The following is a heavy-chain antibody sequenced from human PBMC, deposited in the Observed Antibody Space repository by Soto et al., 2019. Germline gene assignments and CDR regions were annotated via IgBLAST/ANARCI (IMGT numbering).Heavy chain of an antibody. J-gene: IGHJ4*02. D-gene: IGHD6-13*01. CDR1: EGTFNSYA. CDR3: ASGASRWYPYFFDS. CDR2: IIPYYNTL. Sequence: QAQVVQSGAEVRKPGSSVKLSCKASEGTFNSYAIAWVRQAPGQGLEWMGGIIPYYNTLNYAQKFQDRVTITADDSTNTVYMELSRLRSDAPAVYFCASGASRWYPYFFDSWAQGTLVTVSS. V-gene: IGHV1-69*01.